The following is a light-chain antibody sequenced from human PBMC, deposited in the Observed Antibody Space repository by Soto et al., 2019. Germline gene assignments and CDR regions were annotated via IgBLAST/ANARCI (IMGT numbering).Light chain of an antibody. CDR1: QSLSGW. V-gene: IGKV1-5*01. J-gene: IGKJ1*01. Sequence: DIQMTQSPATLSASVGDRVTITCRASQSLSGWLAWYQQKPGKAPKLLIYDASSLESGVPSRFSGSGSGTEFALTISSLQPDDFATYYCQQYNSYSWTFGQGTKVEIK. CDR2: DAS. CDR3: QQYNSYSWT.